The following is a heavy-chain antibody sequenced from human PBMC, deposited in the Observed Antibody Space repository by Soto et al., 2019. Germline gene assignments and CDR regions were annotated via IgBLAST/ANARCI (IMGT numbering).Heavy chain of an antibody. CDR1: GFTFSSYA. D-gene: IGHD3-3*01. V-gene: IGHV3-30-3*01. Sequence: PGGSLRLSCAASGFTFSSYAMHWVRQAPGKGLEWVAVISYDGSNKYYADSVKGRFTISRDNAKSTVYLQMNSLRAEDTAVYYCARDPFGVVPGYWGQGILVTVSS. CDR2: ISYDGSNK. CDR3: ARDPFGVVPGY. J-gene: IGHJ4*02.